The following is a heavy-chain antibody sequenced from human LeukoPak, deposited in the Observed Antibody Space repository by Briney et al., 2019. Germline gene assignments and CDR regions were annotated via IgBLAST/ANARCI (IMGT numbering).Heavy chain of an antibody. CDR2: FDPEDGET. V-gene: IGHV1-24*01. CDR1: GYTFTSNY. Sequence: ASVKVSCKAFGYTFTSNYMHWVRQAPGKGLEWMGGFDPEDGETIYAQKFQGRVTMTEDTSTDTAYMELSSLRSEDTAVYYCATAMTAMVTYYFDYWGQGTLVTVSS. CDR3: ATAMTAMVTYYFDY. D-gene: IGHD5-18*01. J-gene: IGHJ4*02.